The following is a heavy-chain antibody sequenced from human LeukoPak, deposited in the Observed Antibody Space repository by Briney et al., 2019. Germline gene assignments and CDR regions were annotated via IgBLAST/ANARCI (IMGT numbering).Heavy chain of an antibody. CDR2: IYHSGST. CDR1: GGSISSGGYS. Sequence: SETLSLTCAVSGGSISSGGYSWSWIRQPPGKGLEWIGYIYHSGSTYYNPSLKSRVTMSVDTSKNQFSLKLSSVTAADTAVYYCASSPRLTGITMIDHYFDYWGQGTLVTVSS. CDR3: ASSPRLTGITMIDHYFDY. J-gene: IGHJ4*02. D-gene: IGHD3-22*01. V-gene: IGHV4-30-2*01.